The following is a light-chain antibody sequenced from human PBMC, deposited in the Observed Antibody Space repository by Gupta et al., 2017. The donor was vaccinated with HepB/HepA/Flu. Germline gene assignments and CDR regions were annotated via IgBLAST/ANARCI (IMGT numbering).Light chain of an antibody. CDR1: RSLLQSNGNNY. Sequence: DIVMTQSPLSLPVTPGESASISCRPRRSLLQSNGNNYLDWFVQKPGQSPQLLIYLGSNRASGVPDRFSGSGSGTDFTLKINRVEAEDVGVYYCMENLQAPFTFGHGTKVDVK. V-gene: IGKV2-28*01. CDR2: LGS. J-gene: IGKJ3*01. CDR3: MENLQAPFT.